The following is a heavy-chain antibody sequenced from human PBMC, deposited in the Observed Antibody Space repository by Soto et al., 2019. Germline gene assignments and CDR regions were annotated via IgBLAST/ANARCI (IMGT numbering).Heavy chain of an antibody. D-gene: IGHD6-19*01. CDR2: IYYSGST. Sequence: SETLSLTCTVSGGSITSGGYYWGWIRQHPGKGREWIGHIYYSGSTSYNPSLKSRVSMSADTSKNQFSMKLSSVTAADTAVYYCARGGWSDNWFVPWGQGTLVTVSS. CDR1: GGSITSGGYY. J-gene: IGHJ5*02. V-gene: IGHV4-31*03. CDR3: ARGGWSDNWFVP.